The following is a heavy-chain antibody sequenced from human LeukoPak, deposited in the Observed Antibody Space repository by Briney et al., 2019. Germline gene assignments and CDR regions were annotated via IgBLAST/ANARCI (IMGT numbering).Heavy chain of an antibody. Sequence: PGGSLRLSCAASGFTFSSYGMHWVRQAPGKGLEGVAVISYDGSNKYYADSVKGRFTISRDNSKNTLYPQMNSLRAEDTAVYYCAKMSTSWGLDYWGQGTLVTVSS. D-gene: IGHD2-2*01. CDR2: ISYDGSNK. V-gene: IGHV3-30*18. J-gene: IGHJ4*02. CDR3: AKMSTSWGLDY. CDR1: GFTFSSYG.